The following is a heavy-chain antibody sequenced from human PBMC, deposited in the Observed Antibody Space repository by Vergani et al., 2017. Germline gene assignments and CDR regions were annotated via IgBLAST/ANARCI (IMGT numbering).Heavy chain of an antibody. CDR1: GGSITSSSYY. CDR3: ARDGGEYDKDALDV. V-gene: IGHV4-61*02. CDR2: IYTSGAT. Sequence: QLHLQESGPGLVKPSETLSLTCTVSGGSITSSSYYWGWLRQPPGKGLEWIGRIYTSGATNYNPSLRSRVIMSVDASKKQFSLKLTSVTAADTAVYYCARDGGEYDKDALDVWGQGTKVTVTS. J-gene: IGHJ3*01. D-gene: IGHD2-21*01.